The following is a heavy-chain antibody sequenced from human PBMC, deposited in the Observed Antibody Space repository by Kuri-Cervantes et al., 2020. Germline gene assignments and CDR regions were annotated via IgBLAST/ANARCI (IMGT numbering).Heavy chain of an antibody. D-gene: IGHD2/OR15-2a*01. J-gene: IGHJ5*02. CDR2: ITPFNGNT. CDR1: GYTFTYRY. Sequence: SVKVSCKASGYTFTYRYLHWVRQAPGQALEWMGWITPFNGNTNYAQKLQGRVTMTTDTSTSTAYMELRSLRSDDTAVYYCARHPIVSDGANWFDPWGQGTLVTVSS. V-gene: IGHV1-45*02. CDR3: ARHPIVSDGANWFDP.